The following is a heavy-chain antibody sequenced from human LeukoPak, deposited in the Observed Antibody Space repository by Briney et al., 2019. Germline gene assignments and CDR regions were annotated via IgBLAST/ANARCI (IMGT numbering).Heavy chain of an antibody. D-gene: IGHD5-18*01. J-gene: IGHJ4*02. CDR3: AKYGYSYGPYYFDY. CDR1: GDSISGYY. CDR2: IFYSGST. V-gene: IGHV4-59*08. Sequence: KPSETLSLTCTVSGDSISGYYWSWIRQPPGKGLEWIGYIFYSGSTNYNPSLKSRVTISVDTSKNQFSLKLSSVTAADTAVYYCAKYGYSYGPYYFDYWGQGTLVTASS.